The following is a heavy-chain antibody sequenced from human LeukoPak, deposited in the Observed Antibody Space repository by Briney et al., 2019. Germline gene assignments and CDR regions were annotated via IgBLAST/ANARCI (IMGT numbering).Heavy chain of an antibody. V-gene: IGHV3-23*01. CDR1: GSGFTFGNFA. J-gene: IGHJ4*02. CDR3: ASQGFWSGYYLYDS. D-gene: IGHD3-3*01. Sequence: GGSLRLSCEASGSGFTFGNFALSWVRQAPGKGLEWVSGISGSGYYTYYADSVKGRFTISRDNAKNSLYLQMNSLRAEDTAVYYCASQGFWSGYYLYDSWGQGTLVTVSS. CDR2: ISGSGYYT.